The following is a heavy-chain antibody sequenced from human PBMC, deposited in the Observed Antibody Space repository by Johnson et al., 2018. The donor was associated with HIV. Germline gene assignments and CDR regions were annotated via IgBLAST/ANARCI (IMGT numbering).Heavy chain of an antibody. CDR3: VRRARDPSTWLGGSLNAFDI. CDR1: GFTFSSYA. Sequence: VQLVESGGGVVQPGRSLRLSCAASGFTFSSYAMHWVRQAPGKGLEWVAVISYDGSNKYYVDSVTGRFTISRDNAENSLYLQMRTLRVEDTAVYFCVRRARDPSTWLGGSLNAFDIWGQGTLVTVSS. CDR2: ISYDGSNK. V-gene: IGHV3-30-3*01. D-gene: IGHD6-13*01. J-gene: IGHJ3*02.